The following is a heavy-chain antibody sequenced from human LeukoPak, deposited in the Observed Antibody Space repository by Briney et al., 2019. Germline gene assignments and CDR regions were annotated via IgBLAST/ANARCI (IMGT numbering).Heavy chain of an antibody. V-gene: IGHV4-59*01. CDR2: MYYSGST. CDR3: AREKTTVVTPDDAFDI. Sequence: ETLSLTCTVSGGSISSYYWSWIRQPPGKGLEWIGYMYYSGSTNYPPSLNSPVTISVDTSKHQFSLKLRSLTAADTAVYYCAREKTTVVTPDDAFDIWGQGTMVTVSS. J-gene: IGHJ3*02. D-gene: IGHD4-23*01. CDR1: GGSISSYY.